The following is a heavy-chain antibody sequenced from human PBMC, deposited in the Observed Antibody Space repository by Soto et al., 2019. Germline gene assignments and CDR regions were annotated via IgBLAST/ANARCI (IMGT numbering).Heavy chain of an antibody. V-gene: IGHV4-61*01. CDR1: GGSVSSGSYY. J-gene: IGHJ4*02. Sequence: SETLSLTCTVSGGSVSSGSYYWSWIRQPPGKGLEWIGYIYYSGSTNYNPSHKSRVTISVDTSKTQFSLKLSSVTAADTAVYYCARDVAFCTNGVCYPYYFDYWGQGTLVTVSS. CDR3: ARDVAFCTNGVCYPYYFDY. D-gene: IGHD2-8*01. CDR2: IYYSGST.